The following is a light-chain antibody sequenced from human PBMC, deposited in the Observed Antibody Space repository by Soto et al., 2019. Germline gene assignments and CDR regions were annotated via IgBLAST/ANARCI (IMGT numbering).Light chain of an antibody. CDR3: CSYAHRSPPLYV. V-gene: IGLV2-11*01. CDR1: TSDVGGYNY. Sequence: QSALTQPRSVPGSPGQSVTISCTGTTSDVGGYNYVSWYQQHPGKAPKLMIYDVTKRPSGVPDRFSGSKSGNTASLTISGLRAEDEADYYCCSYAHRSPPLYVFGTGTKVTVL. CDR2: DVT. J-gene: IGLJ1*01.